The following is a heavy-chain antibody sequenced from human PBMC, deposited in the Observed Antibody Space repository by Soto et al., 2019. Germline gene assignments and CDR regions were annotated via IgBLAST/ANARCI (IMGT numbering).Heavy chain of an antibody. CDR2: IDSGGSTT. V-gene: IGHV3-74*01. CDR3: ASPYMYSSGLYFYGMDV. J-gene: IGHJ6*02. Sequence: EVQLVESGGGLVQPGGSLGLSCAASGFTFSRYWMHWVRQAPGKGLVWLSRIDSGGSTTYYADSVKGRFTISRDNDKDTVYLQMNSLRAEDTAVYYCASPYMYSSGLYFYGMDVWGQGTTVTVSS. D-gene: IGHD6-19*01. CDR1: GFTFSRYW.